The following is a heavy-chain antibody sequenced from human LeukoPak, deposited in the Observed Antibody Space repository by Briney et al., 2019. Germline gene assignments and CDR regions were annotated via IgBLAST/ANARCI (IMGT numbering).Heavy chain of an antibody. CDR2: ISYDGSNK. CDR3: AKDGAPEQWLAAGVDY. CDR1: GFTFSSYA. D-gene: IGHD6-19*01. J-gene: IGHJ4*02. Sequence: GGSLRLSCAASGFTFSSYAMHWVRQAPGKGLEWVAVISYDGSNKYYADSVKGRFTISRDNSKNTLYLQMNSLRAEDTAVYYCAKDGAPEQWLAAGVDYWGQGTLVTVSS. V-gene: IGHV3-30*04.